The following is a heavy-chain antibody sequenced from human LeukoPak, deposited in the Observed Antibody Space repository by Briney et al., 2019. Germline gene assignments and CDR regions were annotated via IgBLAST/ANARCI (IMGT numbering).Heavy chain of an antibody. Sequence: RTSETLSLTCTVSGGSISSYYWSWIRQPPGKGLEWIGYIYYSGSTNYNPSLKSRVTISVDTSKNQFSLKLSSVTAADTAVYYSARLRGSSLDAFDIWGQGTMVTVSS. D-gene: IGHD6-13*01. CDR2: IYYSGST. CDR3: ARLRGSSLDAFDI. CDR1: GGSISSYY. V-gene: IGHV4-59*01. J-gene: IGHJ3*02.